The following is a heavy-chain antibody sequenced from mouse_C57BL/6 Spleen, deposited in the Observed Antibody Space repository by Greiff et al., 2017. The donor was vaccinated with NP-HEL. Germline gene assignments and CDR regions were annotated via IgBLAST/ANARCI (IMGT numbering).Heavy chain of an antibody. CDR1: GYAFSSSW. V-gene: IGHV1-82*01. D-gene: IGHD1-1*01. CDR2: IYPGDGDT. CDR3: ASTVVDWYFDV. J-gene: IGHJ1*03. Sequence: VQLQQSGPELVKPGASVKISCKASGYAFSSSWMNWVKQRPGKGLEWIGRIYPGDGDTNYNGKFKGKATLTADKSSSTAYMQRSSLTSEDSAVYFCASTVVDWYFDVWGTGTTVTVSS.